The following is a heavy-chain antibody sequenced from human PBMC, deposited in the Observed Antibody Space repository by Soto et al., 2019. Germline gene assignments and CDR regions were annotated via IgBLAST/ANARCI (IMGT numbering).Heavy chain of an antibody. J-gene: IGHJ4*02. Sequence: GASVKVSCKASGYMFTTYDRMWVRQATGQGLAWVGGMNPNTGHTGYAQKFQGRVTMTRDASIRTAYMELSSLRSDDTAVYYCARAATYYYGLGRGADYWGQGTLVTVSS. CDR1: GYMFTTYD. D-gene: IGHD3-10*01. V-gene: IGHV1-8*01. CDR2: MNPNTGHT. CDR3: ARAATYYYGLGRGADY.